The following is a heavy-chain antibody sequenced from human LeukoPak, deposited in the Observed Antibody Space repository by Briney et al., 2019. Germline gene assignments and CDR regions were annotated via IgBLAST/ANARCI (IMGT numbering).Heavy chain of an antibody. CDR3: ARDNGAAAGPQRYYFGY. Sequence: PSETLSLTCTVSGGSISSGGYYWSWIRQHPGTGLEWIGYIYYSGSTYYNPSLKSRVTISVDTSKNQFSLKLSSVTAADTAVYYCARDNGAAAGPQRYYFGYWGQGTLVTVSS. D-gene: IGHD6-13*01. J-gene: IGHJ4*02. V-gene: IGHV4-31*03. CDR2: IYYSGST. CDR1: GGSISSGGYY.